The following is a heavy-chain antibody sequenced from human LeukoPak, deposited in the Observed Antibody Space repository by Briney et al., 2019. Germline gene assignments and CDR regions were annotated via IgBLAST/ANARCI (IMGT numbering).Heavy chain of an antibody. CDR1: GFTFSSYD. V-gene: IGHV3-30*18. CDR2: ISYDGSNN. CDR3: AKGQRGLLNYFDY. D-gene: IGHD2-15*01. Sequence: GRSLRLSCAASGFTFSSYDMHWVRQAPGKGLEWVAVISYDGSNNYYADSVKGRFTISRDNSKNTLYLQMNSLRAEDTAVYYCAKGQRGLLNYFDYWGQGTLVTVSS. J-gene: IGHJ4*02.